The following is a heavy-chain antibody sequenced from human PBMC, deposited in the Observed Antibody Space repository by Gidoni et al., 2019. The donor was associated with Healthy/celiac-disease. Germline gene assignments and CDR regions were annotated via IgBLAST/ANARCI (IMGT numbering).Heavy chain of an antibody. D-gene: IGHD5-18*01. CDR3: ARDRSHGSGNPPQFDY. J-gene: IGHJ4*02. CDR1: GYTFTSYG. Sequence: QVQLVQSGAEVKKPGASVKVSCKASGYTFTSYGISWVRQAPGQGLEWMGWISAYHGHTNYAQKLQGRVTMTTDTSTSTAYMELRSLRSDDTAVYYCARDRSHGSGNPPQFDYWGQGTLVTVSS. CDR2: ISAYHGHT. V-gene: IGHV1-18*01.